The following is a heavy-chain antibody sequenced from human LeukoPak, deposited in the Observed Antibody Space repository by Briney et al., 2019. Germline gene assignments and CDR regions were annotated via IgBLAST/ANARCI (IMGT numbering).Heavy chain of an antibody. J-gene: IGHJ4*02. D-gene: IGHD1-20*01. CDR3: STLTSRGLSDS. V-gene: IGHV3-15*07. CDR2: IKSKADGETI. Sequence: PGGSLRLSCAASGFTFTNAWMNWVRQAPGKGLEWVGRIKSKADGETIDYAAPVKGRFTFSRDDSKNMLYLQMNSLKSVDTAVYYCSTLTSRGLSDSWGQGTLVTVSS. CDR1: GFTFTNAW.